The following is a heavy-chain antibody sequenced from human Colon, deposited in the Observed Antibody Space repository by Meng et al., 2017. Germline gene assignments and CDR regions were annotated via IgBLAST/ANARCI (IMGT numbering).Heavy chain of an antibody. D-gene: IGHD3-9*01. V-gene: IGHV3-15*01. CDR2: IKSKTDGGTT. Sequence: GESLKISCAASGFTFSNAWMNWVRRAPGKGPEWVGLIKSKTDGGTTDFAAPVKGRFTISRDDSKNTLYLQMNSLKIEDTAVYHCATAPGYYDTSPLDYWGQGTLVTVSS. J-gene: IGHJ4*02. CDR3: ATAPGYYDTSPLDY. CDR1: GFTFSNAW.